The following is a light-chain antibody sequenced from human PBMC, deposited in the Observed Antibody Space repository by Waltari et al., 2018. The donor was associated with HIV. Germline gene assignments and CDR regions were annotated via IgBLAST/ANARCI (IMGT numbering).Light chain of an antibody. J-gene: IGLJ3*02. CDR3: LLSYSGANWV. CDR2: DTS. V-gene: IGLV7-46*01. Sequence: QAVVTQEPSLTVSPGGTVTLTCGSSTGAVTSGHYPYWFQQKPGQAPRTLIYDTSNKHSWTPARFSGSLLGGKAALTLSGAQPEDEAEYYCLLSYSGANWVFGGGIKLTVL. CDR1: TGAVTSGHY.